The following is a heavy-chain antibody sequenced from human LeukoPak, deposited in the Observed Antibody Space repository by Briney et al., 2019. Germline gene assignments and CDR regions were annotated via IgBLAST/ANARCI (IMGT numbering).Heavy chain of an antibody. V-gene: IGHV1-69*13. CDR3: ARDPQNVDCRSSSCYAFDI. D-gene: IGHD2-15*01. Sequence: ASVKVSCKASEGTFSSYVTSWVRQAPGQGLEWMGGIIPIFGTVNLSQKFQGRVTITADESLRTAYMELSSLTSEDTAVYYCARDPQNVDCRSSSCYAFDIWGQGTMVTVSS. CDR1: EGTFSSYV. CDR2: IIPIFGTV. J-gene: IGHJ3*02.